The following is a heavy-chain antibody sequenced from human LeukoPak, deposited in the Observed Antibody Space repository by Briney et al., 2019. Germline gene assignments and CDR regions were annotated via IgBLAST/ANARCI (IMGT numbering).Heavy chain of an antibody. V-gene: IGHV1-8*01. J-gene: IGHJ5*02. Sequence: ASVKVAFKACGYTFTNYDINWVGQASGQGLDWMGGMNPNSANTGYAQKFQGRVTMTRNTSISTAYMELSSLRSEHTAVYYCARVPRIAAAGHIWFDPWGQGTLVTVSS. CDR2: MNPNSANT. CDR3: ARVPRIAAAGHIWFDP. CDR1: GYTFTNYD. D-gene: IGHD6-13*01.